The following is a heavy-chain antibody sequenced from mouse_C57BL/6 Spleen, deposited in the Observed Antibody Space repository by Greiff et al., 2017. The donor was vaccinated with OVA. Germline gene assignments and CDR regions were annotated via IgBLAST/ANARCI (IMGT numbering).Heavy chain of an antibody. CDR2: IWSGGST. CDR1: GFSLTSYG. V-gene: IGHV2-4*01. CDR3: AKIYEGYFDV. D-gene: IGHD1-1*01. J-gene: IGHJ1*03. Sequence: QVQLMESGPGLVQPSQSLSITCTVSGFSLTSYGVHWVRQPPGKGLEWLGVIWSGGSTDYNAAFISRLSISKDNSKSQVFFRMNSLQAADTDIYYCAKIYEGYFDVWGTGTTVTVSS.